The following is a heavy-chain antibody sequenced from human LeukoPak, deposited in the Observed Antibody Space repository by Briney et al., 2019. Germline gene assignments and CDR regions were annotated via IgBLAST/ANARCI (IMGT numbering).Heavy chain of an antibody. V-gene: IGHV5-51*01. J-gene: IGHJ3*02. CDR2: LYPGDSDT. Sequence: GESLKISCKGSGYSFTSYWIGWVRQMPGKGLEWMGILYPGDSDTRYTPSFQGQVTISADKSISTAYLQWSSLKASDTAMYYCARLRYCSSTSCYRLDAFDIWGQGTMVTVSS. CDR3: ARLRYCSSTSCYRLDAFDI. D-gene: IGHD2-2*01. CDR1: GYSFTSYW.